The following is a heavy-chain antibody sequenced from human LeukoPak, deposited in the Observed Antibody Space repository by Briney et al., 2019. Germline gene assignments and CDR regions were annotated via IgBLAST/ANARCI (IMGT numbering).Heavy chain of an antibody. CDR2: IIPILGIA. Sequence: SVKVSCKASGGTFSSYAISWVRQAPGQGLEWMGRIIPILGIANYAQKFQGRVTITADKSTSTACMELSSLRSEDTAVYYCARDRPSPALYYFDYWGQGTLVTVSS. CDR3: ARDRPSPALYYFDY. J-gene: IGHJ4*02. CDR1: GGTFSSYA. V-gene: IGHV1-69*04.